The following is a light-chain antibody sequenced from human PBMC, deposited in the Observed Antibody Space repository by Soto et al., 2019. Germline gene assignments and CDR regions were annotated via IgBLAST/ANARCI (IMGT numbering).Light chain of an antibody. Sequence: SYELTQPSSVSVSPGQTARITCSGDVLAKKYARWFQQKPGQAPVLVIYKDSERPSGIPERFSGSRSGTTVTLTISGAQVEDEADYYCYSAADTNPVVFGGGTKLTVL. V-gene: IGLV3-27*01. CDR1: VLAKKY. CDR2: KDS. J-gene: IGLJ2*01. CDR3: YSAADTNPVV.